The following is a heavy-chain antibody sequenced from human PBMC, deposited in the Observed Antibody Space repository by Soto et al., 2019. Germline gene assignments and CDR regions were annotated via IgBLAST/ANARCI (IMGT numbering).Heavy chain of an antibody. Sequence: LCLTCTVSGGSISSYYCSWIRQPPVKLLDWIGDIYYSGSTNYNPSLKSRVTISVDTSKNQFSLKLSSVTAADTAVYYCARGPLYSSGWYVNYYYGMDVWGQGTTVTVSS. V-gene: IGHV4-59*01. D-gene: IGHD6-19*01. CDR2: IYYSGST. J-gene: IGHJ6*02. CDR1: GGSISSYY. CDR3: ARGPLYSSGWYVNYYYGMDV.